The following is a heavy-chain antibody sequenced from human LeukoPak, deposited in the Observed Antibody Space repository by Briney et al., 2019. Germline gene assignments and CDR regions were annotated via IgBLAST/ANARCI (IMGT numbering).Heavy chain of an antibody. CDR3: AREGDVDTATWHWFDP. D-gene: IGHD5-18*01. CDR1: GYTCTSYY. J-gene: IGHJ5*02. Sequence: ASVKVSCKASGYTCTSYYMHCVRQATGQGLEWMVIINTSGGSTSYAQKFQGRVTMTRDTSTSTVYMELSSLRSEDTAVYYCAREGDVDTATWHWFDPWGQGTLVTVSS. CDR2: INTSGGST. V-gene: IGHV1-46*01.